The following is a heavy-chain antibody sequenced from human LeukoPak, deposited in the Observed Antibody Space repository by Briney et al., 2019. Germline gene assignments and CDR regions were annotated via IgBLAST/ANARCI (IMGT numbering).Heavy chain of an antibody. J-gene: IGHJ3*02. CDR1: EFSFGSNY. V-gene: IGHV3-66*04. CDR2: IYSGGST. Sequence: GGSLRLSCAASEFSFGSNYMTWVRQAPGKGLEWVSLIYSGGSTYYADSVKGRFTISRDNSKNTLYLQMNSLRAEDTAVYYCARRFGELLSHAFDIWGQGTMVTVSS. D-gene: IGHD3-10*01. CDR3: ARRFGELLSHAFDI.